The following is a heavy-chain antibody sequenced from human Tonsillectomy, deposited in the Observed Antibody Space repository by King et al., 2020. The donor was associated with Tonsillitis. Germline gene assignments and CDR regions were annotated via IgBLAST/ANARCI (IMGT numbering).Heavy chain of an antibody. Sequence: QLQESGPGLVKSSETLSLTCAVSGFSISSGYYWGWLRQPPGKGLEWIGSIYHSGSTYYNPSLKSRVPISVDTSKNQVSLKLNSVTAADTAVYYCSTGSTNFYDDSGYWFYPWGQGTLVTVSS. CDR2: IYHSGST. V-gene: IGHV4-38-2*01. CDR3: STGSTNFYDDSGYWFYP. D-gene: IGHD2/OR15-2a*01. J-gene: IGHJ5*02. CDR1: GFSISSGYY.